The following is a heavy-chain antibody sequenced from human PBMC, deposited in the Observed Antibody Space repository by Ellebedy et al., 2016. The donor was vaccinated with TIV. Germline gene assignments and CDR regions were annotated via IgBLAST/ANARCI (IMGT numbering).Heavy chain of an antibody. Sequence: GESLKISXAASGFTFSSYGMHWVRQAPGKGLEWVAVISYDGSNKYYADSVKGRFTISRDNSKNTLYLQMNSLRAEDTAVYYCAKGVLGGGIDYWGQGTLVTVSS. CDR3: AKGVLGGGIDY. CDR2: ISYDGSNK. D-gene: IGHD3-16*01. CDR1: GFTFSSYG. V-gene: IGHV3-30*18. J-gene: IGHJ4*02.